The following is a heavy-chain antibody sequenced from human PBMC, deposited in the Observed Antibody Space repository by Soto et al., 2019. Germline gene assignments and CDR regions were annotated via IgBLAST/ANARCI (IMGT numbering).Heavy chain of an antibody. CDR2: ISPGADVS. Sequence: EVQLLESGGGLVQPGGSLRLSCAASGFTFSSLVMNWVRQVPGKGLEWVSTISPGADVSHYTDSVKGRFTISRDNSRRTLHLQMDSLRVEDAAVYFCVRRAITATTKWGAFDVWGQGTAVTVSS. CDR3: VRRAITATTKWGAFDV. V-gene: IGHV3-23*01. D-gene: IGHD1-20*01. J-gene: IGHJ3*01. CDR1: GFTFSSLV.